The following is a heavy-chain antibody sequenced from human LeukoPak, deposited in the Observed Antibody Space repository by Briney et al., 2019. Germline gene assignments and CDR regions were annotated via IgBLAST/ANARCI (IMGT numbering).Heavy chain of an antibody. J-gene: IGHJ4*02. Sequence: PSETLSLTCTVSGGSISSSYWWSWVRRRPGKGLEWIGEVYQSGSTNYNPSLKSRVTISVDKSKNQFSLKLTSVTAADTAVYYCAAPADGSAYRFDYWGQGTLVTVSS. D-gene: IGHD3-22*01. CDR3: AAPADGSAYRFDY. V-gene: IGHV4-4*02. CDR2: VYQSGST. CDR1: GGSISSSYW.